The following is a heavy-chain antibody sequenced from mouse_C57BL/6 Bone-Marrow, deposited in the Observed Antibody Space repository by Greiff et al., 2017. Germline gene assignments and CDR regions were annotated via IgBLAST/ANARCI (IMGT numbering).Heavy chain of an antibody. Sequence: VQLQQSGAELVRPGASVKLSCTASGFNIKDDYMHWVKQRPEQGLEWIGWIDPENGDTEYASKFQGKATITADTSANTAYLQLSSLTSEDTAVYCCTTRYGAVDYWGQGTSVTVSS. D-gene: IGHD2-10*02. CDR3: TTRYGAVDY. V-gene: IGHV14-4*01. CDR2: IDPENGDT. CDR1: GFNIKDDY. J-gene: IGHJ4*01.